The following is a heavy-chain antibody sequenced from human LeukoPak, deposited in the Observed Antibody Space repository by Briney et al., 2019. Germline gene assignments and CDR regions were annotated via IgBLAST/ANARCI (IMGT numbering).Heavy chain of an antibody. V-gene: IGHV4-4*07. D-gene: IGHD3-22*01. CDR3: ARGQYYYDSSGYRRNYYYYYMDV. CDR1: GGSITSYY. J-gene: IGHJ6*03. Sequence: SETLSLTCSVSGGSITSYYWSWIRQPAGKGLEWIGRMYTSGSTKYNPSLKSRVTMSVDTSKNQFSLKLSSVTAADTAVYYCARGQYYYDSSGYRRNYYYYYMDVWGKGTTVTVSS. CDR2: MYTSGST.